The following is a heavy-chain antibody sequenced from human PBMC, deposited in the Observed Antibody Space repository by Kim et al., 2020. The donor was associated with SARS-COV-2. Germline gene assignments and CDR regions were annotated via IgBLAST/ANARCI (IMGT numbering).Heavy chain of an antibody. V-gene: IGHV1-69*13. Sequence: SVKVSCKASGGTFSSYAISWVRQAPGQGLEWMGGIIPIFGTANYAQKFQGRVTSTADESTSTAYMELSSLRSEDTAVYYCALGDDYGDYTTQEYYYYGMDVWGQGTTVTVSS. CDR1: GGTFSSYA. D-gene: IGHD4-17*01. J-gene: IGHJ6*02. CDR2: IIPIFGTA. CDR3: ALGDDYGDYTTQEYYYYGMDV.